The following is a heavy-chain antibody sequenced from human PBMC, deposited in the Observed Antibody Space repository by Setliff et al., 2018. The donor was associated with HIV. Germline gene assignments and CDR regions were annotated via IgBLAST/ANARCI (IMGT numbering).Heavy chain of an antibody. CDR1: GGSVSSSSSY. J-gene: IGHJ4*02. CDR3: ARHGVDDTSANYFRFGVHDH. D-gene: IGHD3-22*01. CDR2: VCYSRSS. V-gene: IGHV4-39*01. Sequence: PSETLSLTCTVSGGSVSSSSSYWGWIRQPPGKGLEWIGNVCYSRSSYYNPSLKSRVTISVDTSKNQFSLKLSSLTAADTAVYYCARHGVDDTSANYFRFGVHDHWGQGTLVTVSS.